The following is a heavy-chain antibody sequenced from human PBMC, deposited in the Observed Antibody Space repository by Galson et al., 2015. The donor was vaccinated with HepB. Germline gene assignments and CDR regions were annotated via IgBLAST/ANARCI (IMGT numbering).Heavy chain of an antibody. CDR3: ARDMYYYDSSGYHRGLGDAFDI. V-gene: IGHV7-4-1*02. J-gene: IGHJ3*02. D-gene: IGHD3-22*01. Sequence: SVKVSCKASGYTFTSYAMNWVRQAPGQGLEWMGWINTNTGNPTYAQGFTGRFVFSLDTSVSTAYLQISSLKAEDTAVYYCARDMYYYDSSGYHRGLGDAFDIWGQGTMVSVSS. CDR2: INTNTGNP. CDR1: GYTFTSYA.